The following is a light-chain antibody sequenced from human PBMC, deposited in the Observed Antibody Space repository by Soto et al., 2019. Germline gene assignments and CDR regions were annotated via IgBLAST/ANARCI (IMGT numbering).Light chain of an antibody. CDR2: AAS. V-gene: IGKV1-39*01. J-gene: IGKJ5*01. CDR1: QSISSY. Sequence: DIQMTQSPSSLYASVGDRVTITCRASQSISSYLNWYQQKPGKAPKLLIYAASSLKSGVPSRFSGSGSGTDFTLAISSLQPEDFATYYCQQSYITPPEFGQGTRLEIK. CDR3: QQSYITPPE.